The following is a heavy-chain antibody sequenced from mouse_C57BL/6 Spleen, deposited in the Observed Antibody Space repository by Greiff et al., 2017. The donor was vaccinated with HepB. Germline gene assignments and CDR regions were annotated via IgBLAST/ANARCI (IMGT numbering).Heavy chain of an antibody. CDR1: GYTFTSYG. V-gene: IGHV1-81*01. CDR3: AREDDSYAMDY. Sequence: VKLMESGAELARPGASVKLSCKASGYTFTSYGISWVKQRTGQGLEWIGEIYPRSGNTYYNEKFKGKATLTADKSSSTAYMELRSLTSEDSAVYFCAREDDSYAMDYWGQGTSVTVSS. J-gene: IGHJ4*01. CDR2: IYPRSGNT.